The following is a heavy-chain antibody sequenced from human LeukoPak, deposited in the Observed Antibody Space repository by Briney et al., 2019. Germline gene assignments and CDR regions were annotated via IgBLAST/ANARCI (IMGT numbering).Heavy chain of an antibody. J-gene: IGHJ4*02. CDR1: GYSFTGYY. V-gene: IGHV1-2*02. D-gene: IGHD2-15*01. CDR2: INPDSGGT. Sequence: ASVKVSCETSGYSFTGYYMHWVRQAPGQGHEWMGWINPDSGGTDYAQKFQGRVTMTRDTSISTAYMDLSRLRSGDTAVYYCVREYCSGGACYFDYWGQGTLVTVSS. CDR3: VREYCSGGACYFDY.